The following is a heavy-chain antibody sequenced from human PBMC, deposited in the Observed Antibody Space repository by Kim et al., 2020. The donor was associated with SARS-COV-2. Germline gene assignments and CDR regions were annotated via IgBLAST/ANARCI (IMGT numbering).Heavy chain of an antibody. CDR2: IKQDGSEK. J-gene: IGHJ6*02. V-gene: IGHV3-7*01. D-gene: IGHD2-2*01. CDR1: GFTFSSYW. Sequence: GGSLRLSCAASGFTFSSYWMSWVRQAPGKGLEWVANIKQDGSEKYYVDSVKGRFTISRDNAKNSLYLQMNSLRAEDTAVYYCARDYAEYQLLFYYYYCMDVWGQGTTGTVSS. CDR3: ARDYAEYQLLFYYYYCMDV.